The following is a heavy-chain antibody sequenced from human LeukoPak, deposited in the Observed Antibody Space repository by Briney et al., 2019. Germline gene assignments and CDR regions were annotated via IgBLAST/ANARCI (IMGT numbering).Heavy chain of an antibody. CDR1: GGSISISSYY. V-gene: IGHV4-39*02. Sequence: SETLSLTCTVSGGSISISSYYWGWIRQPPGKGLEWIGSIYYSGSTYYNPSLKSRVTISVDTSKNHFSLKLSSVTAVDTAVYYCARSPDYYGSGSYLVSYYFDYWGQGTLVTVSS. D-gene: IGHD3-10*01. J-gene: IGHJ4*02. CDR2: IYYSGST. CDR3: ARSPDYYGSGSYLVSYYFDY.